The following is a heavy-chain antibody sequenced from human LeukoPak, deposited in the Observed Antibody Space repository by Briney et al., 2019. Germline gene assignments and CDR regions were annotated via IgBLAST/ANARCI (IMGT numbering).Heavy chain of an antibody. J-gene: IGHJ4*02. V-gene: IGHV1-2*02. D-gene: IGHD3-9*01. CDR3: ARGGALYYDIWD. Sequence: ASVKVSCKASGYTFTGYYMHWVRQAPGQGLEWMGWINPNSGGTRYAQKFQSGVTTTRDTSISTAYMELSRLRSDDTAVYYCARGGALYYDIWDWGQGTLVTVSS. CDR2: INPNSGGT. CDR1: GYTFTGYY.